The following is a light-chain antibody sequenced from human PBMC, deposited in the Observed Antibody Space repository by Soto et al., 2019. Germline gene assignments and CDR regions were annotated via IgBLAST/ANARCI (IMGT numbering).Light chain of an antibody. V-gene: IGKV3-15*01. Sequence: EIVMTQSPATLSVSPGERATLSCRASQSVSSNLAWYQQKPGQAPRLLIYGASTRATGIPARFSGSGSGTEFTLTISSLQSEDFASYYCQHYHSYPYTFGPGTKVEIK. CDR2: GAS. CDR3: QHYHSYPYT. CDR1: QSVSSN. J-gene: IGKJ2*01.